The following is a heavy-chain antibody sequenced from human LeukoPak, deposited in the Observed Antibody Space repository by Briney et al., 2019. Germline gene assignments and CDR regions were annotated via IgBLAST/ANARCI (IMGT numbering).Heavy chain of an antibody. CDR2: ISSSSSTI. D-gene: IGHD4-11*01. CDR3: ARDIMGGVTTGNYMDV. CDR1: GFTFSSYS. V-gene: IGHV3-48*01. J-gene: IGHJ6*03. Sequence: GGSLRLSCAASGFTFSSYSMNWVRQDPGMGLEWVSYISSSSSTIYYADSVKGRFTISRDNAKNSLYLQMNSLRADDTAVYYCARDIMGGVTTGNYMDVWGKGTTVTVSS.